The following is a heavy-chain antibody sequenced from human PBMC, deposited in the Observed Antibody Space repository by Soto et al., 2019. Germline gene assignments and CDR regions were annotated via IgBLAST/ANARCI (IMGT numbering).Heavy chain of an antibody. D-gene: IGHD2-8*01. V-gene: IGHV4-39*01. CDR2: IYCTGNT. CDR1: GDSLRSSYHY. J-gene: IGHJ4*02. CDR3: VRVEMYAGEFTPNFDR. Sequence: QLHESGPGQVKSSESLSLTCTVSGDSLRSSYHYWGWMRQLPGKGLVWIGSIYCTGNTYYNTSIKSRVSISVDMDTTEISLRMRAESVAATAVYYCVRVEMYAGEFTPNFDRWGQGALVTVSS.